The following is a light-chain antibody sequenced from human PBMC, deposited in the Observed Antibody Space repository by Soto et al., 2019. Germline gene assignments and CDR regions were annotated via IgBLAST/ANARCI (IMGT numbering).Light chain of an antibody. CDR1: QTISSW. Sequence: DIQMTQSPSTLSGSVGDRVSITCRASQTISSWLAWYQQKPGKAPKLLIYKASTLKSGVPSRFSGSGSGTELTLTISSLQPEDVAVYYCQQYNGAPLTFGGGTKVDNK. V-gene: IGKV1-5*03. J-gene: IGKJ4*01. CDR3: QQYNGAPLT. CDR2: KAS.